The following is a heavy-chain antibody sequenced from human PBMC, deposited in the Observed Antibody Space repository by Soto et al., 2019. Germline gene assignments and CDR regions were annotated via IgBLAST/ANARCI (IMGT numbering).Heavy chain of an antibody. Sequence: QVQLQQWGAGLLKPSETLSLTCAVFGGSVNSGNYYWSWIRQPPGKGLEWIGEMSHSGGSHFNPSLKRRVPISVATYKPQFSLKMSSATAADPALYSLARVARGTATTVVDAFDIWGPGTMVTVSS. CDR2: MSHSGGS. CDR1: GGSVNSGNYY. J-gene: IGHJ3*02. CDR3: ARVARGTATTVVDAFDI. D-gene: IGHD1-1*01. V-gene: IGHV4-34*01.